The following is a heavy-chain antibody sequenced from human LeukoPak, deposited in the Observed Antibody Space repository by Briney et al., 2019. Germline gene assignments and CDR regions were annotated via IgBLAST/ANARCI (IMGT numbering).Heavy chain of an antibody. CDR1: GGSFSGYY. Sequence: SETLSLTCAVYGGSFSGYYWSWIRQPPGKGLEWIGEINHSGSTNYNPSLKSRVTISVDTSKNQFSLKLSSVTAADTAVYYRTRGGVTLGYWGQGTLVTVSS. CDR2: INHSGST. CDR3: TRGGVTLGY. D-gene: IGHD2-8*01. V-gene: IGHV4-34*01. J-gene: IGHJ4*02.